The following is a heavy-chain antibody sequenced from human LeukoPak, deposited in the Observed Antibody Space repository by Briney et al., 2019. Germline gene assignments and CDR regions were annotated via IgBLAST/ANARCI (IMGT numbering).Heavy chain of an antibody. V-gene: IGHV4-4*07. CDR2: IYTSGST. D-gene: IGHD3-22*01. Sequence: SETLSLTCAVYGGSFSGYYWSWIRQPAGKGLEWIGRIYTSGSTNYNPSLKSRVTMSVDTSKNQFSLKLSSVTAADTAVYYCARETYYDSSGNFDYWGQGTLVTVSS. J-gene: IGHJ4*02. CDR3: ARETYYDSSGNFDY. CDR1: GGSFSGYY.